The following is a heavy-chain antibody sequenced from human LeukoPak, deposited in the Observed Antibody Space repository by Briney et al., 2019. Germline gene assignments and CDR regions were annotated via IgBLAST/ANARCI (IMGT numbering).Heavy chain of an antibody. V-gene: IGHV4-59*01. D-gene: IGHD6-19*01. CDR2: IYYTGST. CDR1: GGSISSYF. J-gene: IGHJ6*02. CDR3: ARYSGMTVAGTVYYGMDV. Sequence: SETLSLTCTFSGGSISSYFWSWIRQPPGKGLEWIGYIYYTGSTNYNPSLMSRVTISLDTSKNQFSLRLSSLTAADTAVYYCARYSGMTVAGTVYYGMDVWGQGTTVTVSS.